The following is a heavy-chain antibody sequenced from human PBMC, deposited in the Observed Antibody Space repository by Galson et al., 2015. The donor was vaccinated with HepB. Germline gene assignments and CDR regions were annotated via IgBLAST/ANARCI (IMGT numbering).Heavy chain of an antibody. D-gene: IGHD3-10*01. CDR2: INAGNGNT. Sequence: SVKVPCKASGYTFSTYAMHWVRQAPGQRLEWMGWINAGNGNTKYSQKFQGRVTITRDTSASTGYMELSSLRFEDTAVYYCARARYGSGSYYHDYWGQGTLVTVSS. V-gene: IGHV1-3*01. CDR1: GYTFSTYA. CDR3: ARARYGSGSYYHDY. J-gene: IGHJ4*02.